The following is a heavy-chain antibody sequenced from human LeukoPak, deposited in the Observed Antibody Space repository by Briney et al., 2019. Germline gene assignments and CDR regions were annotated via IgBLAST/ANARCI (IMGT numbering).Heavy chain of an antibody. CDR1: GGSISSYY. CDR2: IYYSGST. D-gene: IGHD2-2*01. J-gene: IGHJ4*02. V-gene: IGHV4-59*08. Sequence: SETLSLTCTVSGGSISSYYWSWIRQPPGKGLEWIGYIYYSGSTNYNPSLKSRVTISVDTSKNQFSLKLSSVTAADTAVYYCARQYASSHFDYWGRGTLVTVSS. CDR3: ARQYASSHFDY.